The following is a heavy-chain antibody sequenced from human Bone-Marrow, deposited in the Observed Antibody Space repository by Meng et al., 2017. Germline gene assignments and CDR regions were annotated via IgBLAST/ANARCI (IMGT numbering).Heavy chain of an antibody. CDR1: GFTFSSHW. D-gene: IGHD5-12*01. CDR2: INPDGSST. V-gene: IGHV3-74*01. CDR3: TRDFDSGYGL. J-gene: IGHJ4*02. Sequence: EVRLVESGGGLVAPGGSLRLSCAASGFTFSSHWMHWVRQAPGKGLEWVSRINPDGSSTAYADSVKGRFTISRDNAKNTLYLQLNSLRGEDTAVYYCTRDFDSGYGLWGQGTLVTVSS.